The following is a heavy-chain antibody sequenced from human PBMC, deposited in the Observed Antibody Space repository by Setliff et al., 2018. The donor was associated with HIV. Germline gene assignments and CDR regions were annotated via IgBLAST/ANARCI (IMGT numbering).Heavy chain of an antibody. Sequence: PGGSLRLSCEASGFTVSSSYMAWVRQAPGKGLEWVSTIYSDGSTYHRDSVKGRFTLSRDNSKNTLYLQMNSLRAEDTAVYYCAKDLDIVVVPAAPDAFDIWGQGTMVTVSS. J-gene: IGHJ3*02. CDR2: IYSDGST. CDR1: GFTVSSSY. D-gene: IGHD2-2*03. CDR3: AKDLDIVVVPAAPDAFDI. V-gene: IGHV3-53*01.